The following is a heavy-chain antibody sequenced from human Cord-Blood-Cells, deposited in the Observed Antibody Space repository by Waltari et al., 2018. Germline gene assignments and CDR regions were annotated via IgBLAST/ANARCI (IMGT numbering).Heavy chain of an antibody. D-gene: IGHD3-10*01. Sequence: QVQLVQSGAEVKKPGSSVKVYCMAFGGTFSRYAISWVRKAAGQGLEWMGGIIPIFGTANYAQKFQGRVTITADESTSTAYMELSSLRSEDTAVYYCARAWIGDSYYYYYMDVWGKGTTVTVSS. V-gene: IGHV1-69*01. J-gene: IGHJ6*03. CDR1: GGTFSRYA. CDR2: IIPIFGTA. CDR3: ARAWIGDSYYYYYMDV.